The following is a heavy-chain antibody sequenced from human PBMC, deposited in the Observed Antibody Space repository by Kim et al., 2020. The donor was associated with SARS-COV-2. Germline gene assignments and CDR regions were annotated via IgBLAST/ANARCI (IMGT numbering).Heavy chain of an antibody. CDR3: ARAPLSPLFYSGSYYFQH. CDR1: GFTFSSYE. Sequence: GGSLRLSCAASGFTFSSYEMNWVRQAPGKGLEWVSYISSSGSTIYYADSVKGRFTISRDNAKNSLYLQMNSLRAEDTAVYYCARAPLSPLFYSGSYYFQHWGQGTLVTVSS. CDR2: ISSSGSTI. D-gene: IGHD1-26*01. J-gene: IGHJ1*01. V-gene: IGHV3-48*03.